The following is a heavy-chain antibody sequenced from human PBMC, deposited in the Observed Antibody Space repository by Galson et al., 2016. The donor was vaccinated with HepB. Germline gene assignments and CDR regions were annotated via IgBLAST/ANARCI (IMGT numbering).Heavy chain of an antibody. CDR2: INYGGNT. Sequence: SETLSLTCSVSGGSISSSTYSWGWIRQPPGKGLEWIGGINYGGNTYYDPSLRSRVTISVDTSRNQFSLKLSSVTAADTAVYYCARHYSFGSGTYRPFDFWGQGTLVTVSS. J-gene: IGHJ4*02. V-gene: IGHV4-39*01. CDR3: ARHYSFGSGTYRPFDF. D-gene: IGHD3-10*01. CDR1: GGSISSSTYS.